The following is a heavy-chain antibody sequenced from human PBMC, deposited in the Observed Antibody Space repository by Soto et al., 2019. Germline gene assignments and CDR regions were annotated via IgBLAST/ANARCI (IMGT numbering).Heavy chain of an antibody. Sequence: QLQLQESGPGLVKPSETLSLTCTVSGGSISSSSYYWGWIRQPPGKGLEWIGSIYYSGSTYYNPSLKSRVTISVDTSKNQFSLKLSSVTAADTAVYYCAREQYSSDNNWFDPWGQGTLVTVSS. CDR3: AREQYSSDNNWFDP. V-gene: IGHV4-39*02. J-gene: IGHJ5*02. CDR2: IYYSGST. CDR1: GGSISSSSYY. D-gene: IGHD6-25*01.